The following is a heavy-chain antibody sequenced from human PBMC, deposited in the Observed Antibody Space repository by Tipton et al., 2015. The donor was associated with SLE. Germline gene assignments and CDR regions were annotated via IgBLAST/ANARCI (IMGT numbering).Heavy chain of an antibody. V-gene: IGHV3-48*01. Sequence: RLSCAASGFTFSSYSMNWVRQAPGKGLEWVSYISSSSTIYYSDSVKGRFTISRDNAKNSLYLQMNNLRAEDTAVYYCARDRTLGIWGQGTLVTVSS. J-gene: IGHJ4*02. CDR1: GFTFSSYS. CDR2: ISSSSTI. CDR3: ARDRTLGI. D-gene: IGHD3-16*01.